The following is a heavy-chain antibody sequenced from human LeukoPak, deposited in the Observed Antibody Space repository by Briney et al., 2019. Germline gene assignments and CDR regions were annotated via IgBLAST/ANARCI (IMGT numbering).Heavy chain of an antibody. D-gene: IGHD1-14*01. J-gene: IGHJ4*02. CDR3: SAGPHFDY. CDR2: IKADGSEN. V-gene: IGHV3-7*01. CDR1: GFTFSSYE. Sequence: GGSLRLSCAASGFTFSSYEMNWVRQAPGKGLEWVANIKADGSENHYVGSVKGRFTISRDNTKNSLYLQMNSLRDEDTAVYYCSAGPHFDYWGQGTLVTVSS.